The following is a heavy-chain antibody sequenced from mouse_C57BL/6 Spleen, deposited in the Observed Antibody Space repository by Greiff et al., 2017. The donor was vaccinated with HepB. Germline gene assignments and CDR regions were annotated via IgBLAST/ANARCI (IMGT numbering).Heavy chain of an antibody. Sequence: EVQLQQSGAELVRPGASVKLSCTASGFNIKDYYMHWVKQRPEQGLEWIGRIDPEDGDTEYAPKFQGKATMTADTSSNTAYLQLSSLTSEDTAVYYCTPFHYYGSSFDYWGQGTTLTVSS. CDR3: TPFHYYGSSFDY. V-gene: IGHV14-1*01. CDR2: IDPEDGDT. CDR1: GFNIKDYY. J-gene: IGHJ2*01. D-gene: IGHD1-1*01.